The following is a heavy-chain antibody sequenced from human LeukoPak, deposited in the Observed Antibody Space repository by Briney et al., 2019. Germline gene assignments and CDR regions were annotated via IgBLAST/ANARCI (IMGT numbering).Heavy chain of an antibody. J-gene: IGHJ5*02. CDR2: IYSGGST. Sequence: GSLRPSCAASGVIVRNNQINWVRQAPGKGLEWVSVIYSGGSTYYADSVKGRFTISRDNSKNTLYLQMDSLRAEDTAVYYCVRAPGATWGQGTLVTVS. D-gene: IGHD3-10*01. V-gene: IGHV3-53*01. CDR1: GVIVRNNQ. CDR3: VRAPGAT.